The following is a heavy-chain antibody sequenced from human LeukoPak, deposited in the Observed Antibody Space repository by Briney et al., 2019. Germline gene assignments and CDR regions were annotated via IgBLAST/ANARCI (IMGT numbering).Heavy chain of an antibody. CDR2: IYWNDDK. CDR3: VHVNPLRFYDFWSGSGNWFDP. J-gene: IGHJ5*02. CDR1: GFSLTTSGVG. V-gene: IGHV2-5*01. D-gene: IGHD3-3*01. Sequence: ESGPTLVKPTQTLTLTCNFSGFSLTTSGVGVGWIRQPPGKALEWLALIYWNDDKRYSPSLKSGLTFTKDTSKNQVVLTMTNMDPVDTATYYCVHVNPLRFYDFWSGSGNWFDPWGQGILVTVSS.